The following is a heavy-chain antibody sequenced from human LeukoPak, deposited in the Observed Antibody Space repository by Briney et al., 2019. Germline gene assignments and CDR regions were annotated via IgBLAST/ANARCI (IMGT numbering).Heavy chain of an antibody. CDR2: ISSSSSYI. Sequence: PGGSLRLSCAASGFTFSSYSMNWVRQAPGKGLEWVSSISSSSSYIYYADSVKGRFTISRDNAKNSLYLQMNSLRAEDTAVYYCARGIEYKRENRVDYWGQGTLVTVSS. V-gene: IGHV3-21*01. CDR1: GFTFSSYS. J-gene: IGHJ4*02. D-gene: IGHD1-1*01. CDR3: ARGIEYKRENRVDY.